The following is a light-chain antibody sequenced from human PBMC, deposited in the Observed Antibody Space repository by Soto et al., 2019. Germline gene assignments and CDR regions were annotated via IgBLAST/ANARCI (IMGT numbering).Light chain of an antibody. CDR3: QQYNNWPLT. CDR1: PSVSSN. Sequence: EIVMTQSPATLSVSPGERATLSCRASPSVSSNLAWYQQKPGQAPRLLIYGASTRATGIPARVSGSGSGTEFTLTISSLQSEDSAVYYCQQYNNWPLTFGGGTKVEIK. J-gene: IGKJ4*01. CDR2: GAS. V-gene: IGKV3-15*01.